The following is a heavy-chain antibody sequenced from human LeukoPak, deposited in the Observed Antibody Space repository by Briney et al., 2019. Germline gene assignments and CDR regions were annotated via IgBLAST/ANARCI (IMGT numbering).Heavy chain of an antibody. D-gene: IGHD3-22*01. V-gene: IGHV3-33*01. J-gene: IGHJ4*02. Sequence: GGSLRLSCAASGFTFSSYGMHWVRQAPGEGLEWVAAIWFDESNKNCADSVKGRFTISRDTSKNTVYLQMNSLRAEDTAVYFCARDHYDSSGKYVGGYWGQGTLVTVSS. CDR2: IWFDESNK. CDR3: ARDHYDSSGKYVGGY. CDR1: GFTFSSYG.